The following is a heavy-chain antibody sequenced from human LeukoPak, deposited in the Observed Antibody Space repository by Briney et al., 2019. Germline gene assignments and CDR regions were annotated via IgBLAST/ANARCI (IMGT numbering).Heavy chain of an antibody. CDR2: ISAYNGNT. Sequence: ASVKVSCKASGYTFTSYGISWVRQAPGQGLEWMGWISAYNGNTNYAQKLQGRVTMTTDTSTSTAYMELRSLRSDDTAVYYCAREHGSGSYYLYYYMDVWGKGTTVTVSS. CDR1: GYTFTSYG. D-gene: IGHD3-10*01. J-gene: IGHJ6*03. CDR3: AREHGSGSYYLYYYMDV. V-gene: IGHV1-18*01.